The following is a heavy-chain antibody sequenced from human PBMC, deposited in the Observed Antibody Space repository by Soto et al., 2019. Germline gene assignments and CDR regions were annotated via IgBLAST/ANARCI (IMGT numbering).Heavy chain of an antibody. CDR1: GFTFSSYS. CDR2: ISSSSSYI. J-gene: IGHJ5*02. Sequence: EVQLVESGGGLVKPGGSLRLSCADSGFTFSSYSMNWVRQAPGKGLEWVSSISSSSSYIYYADSVKGRFTISRDNAKNSLYLQMNSLRAEDTAVYYCARDVDRTTVTPTLIAWGQGTLVTVSS. V-gene: IGHV3-21*01. CDR3: ARDVDRTTVTPTLIA. D-gene: IGHD4-17*01.